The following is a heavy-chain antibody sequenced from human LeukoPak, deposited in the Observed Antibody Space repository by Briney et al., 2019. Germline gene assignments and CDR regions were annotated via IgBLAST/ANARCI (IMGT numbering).Heavy chain of an antibody. V-gene: IGHV4-39*01. J-gene: IGHJ5*02. CDR3: ASPIGMSDSSGWYPS. CDR1: GGSISSSSYY. D-gene: IGHD6-19*01. Sequence: PSETLSLTCTVSGGSISSSSYYWGWIRQPPGKGLEWIGSIYYSGSTYYNPSLKSRVTISVDTSKNQFSLKLTSVTAADTAVYYCASPIGMSDSSGWYPSWGQGTLVTVSS. CDR2: IYYSGST.